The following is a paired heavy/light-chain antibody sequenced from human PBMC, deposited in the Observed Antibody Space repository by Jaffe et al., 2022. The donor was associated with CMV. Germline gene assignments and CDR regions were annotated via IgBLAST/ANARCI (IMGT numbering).Light chain of an antibody. V-gene: IGLV2-14*03. Sequence: QSALTQPASVSGSPGQSITISCTGTNSDIGAYKYVSWFQQHPGKAPKLILYDVSTRPPGVSNRFSGSKSGNTASLTISGLQTEDEADYYCTSYTGITTLNVFGTGTKVTVL. J-gene: IGLJ1*01. CDR3: TSYTGITTLNV. CDR2: DVS. CDR1: NSDIGAYKY.
Heavy chain of an antibody. CDR2: INSDGSTT. Sequence: EVQLVESGGGLVQPGGSLRLSCAASGFPFSPYWMHWVRQGPGEGLVWVSRINSDGSTTTYADSVKGRFTISKDNAKNTLYLQMNSLRVEDTALYYCVRGLGDKQVDNWGQGTLVTVSS. CDR1: GFPFSPYW. CDR3: VRGLGDKQVDN. J-gene: IGHJ4*02. D-gene: IGHD2-21*02. V-gene: IGHV3-74*03.